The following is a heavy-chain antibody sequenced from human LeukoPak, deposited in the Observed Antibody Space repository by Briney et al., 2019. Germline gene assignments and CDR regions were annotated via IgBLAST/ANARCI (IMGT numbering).Heavy chain of an antibody. Sequence: PGGSLRLSCAASGFTFSNYNMNWVRQAPGKGLEWVSSVSSSSSYIYYGDSVKGRFTISRGNAKNSLYLQMNSLRAEDTAVYYCTRDHELYCSGGSCSRMDVWGKGTTVTISS. CDR2: VSSSSSYI. J-gene: IGHJ6*03. D-gene: IGHD2-15*01. CDR3: TRDHELYCSGGSCSRMDV. CDR1: GFTFSNYN. V-gene: IGHV3-21*01.